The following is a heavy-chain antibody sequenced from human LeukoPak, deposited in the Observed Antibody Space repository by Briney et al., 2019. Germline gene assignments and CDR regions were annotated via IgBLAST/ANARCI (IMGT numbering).Heavy chain of an antibody. D-gene: IGHD3-22*01. CDR1: GGTFSSYA. CDR3: ARCRYYYDSRGYYYYYMDV. CDR2: IIPIFGTA. V-gene: IGHV1-69*05. J-gene: IGHJ6*03. Sequence: SVKVSCKASGGTFSSYAISWVRQAPGQGLEWMGGIIPIFGTANYAQKFQGRVTITTDESTSTAYMELSSLRSEDTAVYYCARCRYYYDSRGYYYYYMDVWGKGTTVTVSS.